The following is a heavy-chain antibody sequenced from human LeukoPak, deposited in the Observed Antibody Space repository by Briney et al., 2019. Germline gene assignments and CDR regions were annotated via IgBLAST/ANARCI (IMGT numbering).Heavy chain of an antibody. CDR2: IYYSGST. J-gene: IGHJ4*02. V-gene: IGHV4-34*01. CDR1: GGSFSGYY. Sequence: SETLSLTCAVYGGSFSGYYWSWIRQPPGKGLEWIGSIYYSGSTYYNPSLKSRVTISVDTSKNQFSLKLSSVTAADTAVYYCARHPPIFYDSSGYYSPSALDYWGQGTLVTVSS. D-gene: IGHD3-22*01. CDR3: ARHPPIFYDSSGYYSPSALDY.